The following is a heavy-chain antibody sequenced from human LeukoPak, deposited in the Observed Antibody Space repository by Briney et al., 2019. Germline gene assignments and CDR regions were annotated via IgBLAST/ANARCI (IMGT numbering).Heavy chain of an antibody. CDR2: IYYSGST. V-gene: IGHV4-31*03. CDR1: GGSISSGGYY. D-gene: IGHD3-22*01. J-gene: IGHJ2*01. Sequence: SETLSLTCTVSGGSISSGGYYWSWIRQHPGKGLEWIGYIYYSGSTSYSPSLKSRVAISVDTSKNQFSLKLSSVTAADTAVYYCARENYYNSRGHTLRYFDLWGRGTLVTVSS. CDR3: ARENYYNSRGHTLRYFDL.